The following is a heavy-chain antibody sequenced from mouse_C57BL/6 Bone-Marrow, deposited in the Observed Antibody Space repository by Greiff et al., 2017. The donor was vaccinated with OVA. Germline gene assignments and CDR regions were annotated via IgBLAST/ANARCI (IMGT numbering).Heavy chain of an antibody. CDR1: GFNIKDDY. CDR3: TTGDFPLAY. CDR2: IDPENGDT. J-gene: IGHJ3*01. V-gene: IGHV14-4*01. Sequence: VQLQQSGAELVRPGASVKLSCTASGFNIKDDYMHWVKQRPEQGLEWIGWIDPENGDTEYASKFQGKATITADTCSNTAYLQLSSLTSEDTAVYYCTTGDFPLAYSGQGTLVTVSA.